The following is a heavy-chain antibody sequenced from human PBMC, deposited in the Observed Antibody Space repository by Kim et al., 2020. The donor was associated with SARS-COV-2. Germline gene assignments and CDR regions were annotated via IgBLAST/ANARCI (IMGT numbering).Heavy chain of an antibody. D-gene: IGHD6-19*01. CDR3: ARCLGQWLVGYYYGMDV. V-gene: IGHV5-51*01. CDR2: IYPGDSDT. Sequence: GESLKISCKGSGYSFTSYWIGWVRQMPGKGLEWMGIIYPGDSDTRYSPSFQGQVTISADKSISTAYLQWSSLKASDTAMYYCARCLGQWLVGYYYGMDVWGQGTTVTVSS. CDR1: GYSFTSYW. J-gene: IGHJ6*02.